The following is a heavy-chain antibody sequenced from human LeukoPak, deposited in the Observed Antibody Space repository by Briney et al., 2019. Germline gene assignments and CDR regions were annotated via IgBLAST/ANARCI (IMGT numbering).Heavy chain of an antibody. V-gene: IGHV3-72*01. Sequence: GGSLRLSCVASGFTFSDHYMAWVRQAPGKGLEWVGRIRDKANSFTTEYAASVKGRYTVSRDDSESSVYLQMKSLNTDDTAVYYSARGASSSRPNYYHALDVWGQGSTVTVSS. CDR3: ARGASSSRPNYYHALDV. CDR2: IRDKANSFTT. J-gene: IGHJ6*02. D-gene: IGHD2-2*01. CDR1: GFTFSDHY.